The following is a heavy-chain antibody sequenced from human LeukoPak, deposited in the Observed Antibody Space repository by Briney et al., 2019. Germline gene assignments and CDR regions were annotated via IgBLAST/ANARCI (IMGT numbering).Heavy chain of an antibody. CDR1: GITFTNYA. J-gene: IGHJ5*02. CDR3: ARDGLDYYDSRGSGNWFDP. CDR2: IIPSFGTP. D-gene: IGHD3-22*01. V-gene: IGHV1-69*06. Sequence: SVKVSFKASGITFTNYAISWVRQAPGQGLEWMGGIIPSFGTPNYAQKLQGRVTITADKSTSTVYMELSSLRSEDTAVYFCARDGLDYYDSRGSGNWFDPWGQGTLVTVSS.